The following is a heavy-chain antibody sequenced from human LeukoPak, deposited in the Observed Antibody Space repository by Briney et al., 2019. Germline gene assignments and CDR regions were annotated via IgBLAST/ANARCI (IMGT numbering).Heavy chain of an antibody. V-gene: IGHV1-18*01. CDR1: GYTFTSYG. J-gene: IGHJ6*02. CDR3: ARATPAGYYYGMDV. Sequence: ASVKVSCKASGYTFTSYGISWVRQAPGQGLEWMGWISAYNGNTNYAQKLQGRATMTTDTSTSTAYMELRSLRSDDTAVCYCARATPAGYYYGMDVWGQGTTVTVSS. CDR2: ISAYNGNT.